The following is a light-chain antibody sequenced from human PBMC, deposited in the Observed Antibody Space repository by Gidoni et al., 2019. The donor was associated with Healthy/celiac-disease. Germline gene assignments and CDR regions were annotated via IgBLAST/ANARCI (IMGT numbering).Light chain of an antibody. V-gene: IGKV3-11*01. J-gene: IGKJ5*01. CDR3: QQRSNWPSG. Sequence: EIVLTQSPATLSLSPGERATLSCRASQSVSSYLAWYQQKPGQAPRLLIYDASNRATGIPARCSGSGSGTDFTLTISSLEPEDFAVYYCQQRSNWPSGFGQGTRLEIK. CDR1: QSVSSY. CDR2: DAS.